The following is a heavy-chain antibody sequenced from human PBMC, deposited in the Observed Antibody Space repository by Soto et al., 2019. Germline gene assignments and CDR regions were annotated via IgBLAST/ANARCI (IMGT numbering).Heavy chain of an antibody. CDR2: INAANGDI. Sequence: QVQLVQSGAEVKKPGASVKVSCRASGYTFTAYPLHWVRQAPGQRLEWMGWINAANGDIGYSREFQGRVTITRDTSASTVNMEVSSLTSEDTAVYYCAKKDYYAAGVYHFDHWGQGTLVTVSS. J-gene: IGHJ4*02. D-gene: IGHD3-10*01. V-gene: IGHV1-3*01. CDR3: AKKDYYAAGVYHFDH. CDR1: GYTFTAYP.